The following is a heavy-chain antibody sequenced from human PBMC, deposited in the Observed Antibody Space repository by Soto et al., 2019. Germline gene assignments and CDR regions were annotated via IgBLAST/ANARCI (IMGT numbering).Heavy chain of an antibody. CDR2: IYYSGST. D-gene: IGHD6-19*01. Sequence: SETLSLTCTVSGGSISSYYWSWIRQPPGKGLEWIGHIYYSGSTNYNPSLKSRVTISVDTSKNQFSLKLTSVTAADTALYYCARDQGIAVAVFDYWGQGALVTVSS. CDR3: ARDQGIAVAVFDY. CDR1: GGSISSYY. J-gene: IGHJ4*02. V-gene: IGHV4-59*01.